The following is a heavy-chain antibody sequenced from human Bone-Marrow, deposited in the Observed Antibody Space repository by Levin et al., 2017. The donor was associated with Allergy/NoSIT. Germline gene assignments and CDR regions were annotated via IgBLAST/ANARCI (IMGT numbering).Heavy chain of an antibody. CDR3: ARATGYSRHF. J-gene: IGHJ4*02. CDR2: TYYRSKWYQ. D-gene: IGHD6-13*01. V-gene: IGHV6-1*01. CDR1: GDSVSNNSST. Sequence: SETLSLTCAISGDSVSNNSSTWNWIRQSPSRGLEWLGRTYYRSKWYQDYAVSVKSRITISSDTSKNQFSLQVNSVTPEDTAVYYCARATGYSRHFWGQGTLVTVSS.